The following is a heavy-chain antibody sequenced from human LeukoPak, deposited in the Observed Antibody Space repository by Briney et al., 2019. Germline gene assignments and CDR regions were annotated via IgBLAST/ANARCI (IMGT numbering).Heavy chain of an antibody. V-gene: IGHV4-39*01. D-gene: IGHD2-2*01. CDR3: ARIPFQRYCSSTSCPRLKVYYYYGMDV. CDR2: IYYSGST. CDR1: GGSLSSSSYY. Sequence: SETLSLTCTVSGGSLSSSSYYWGWIRQPPGKGLEWIGSIYYSGSTYYNPSLKSRGTISVDTSKNQFSLKLSSVTAADTAVYYCARIPFQRYCSSTSCPRLKVYYYYGMDVWGQGTTVTVSS. J-gene: IGHJ6*02.